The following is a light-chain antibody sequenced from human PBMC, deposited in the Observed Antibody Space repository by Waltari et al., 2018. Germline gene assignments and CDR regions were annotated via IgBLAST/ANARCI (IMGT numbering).Light chain of an antibody. Sequence: ELTQPPSVAVSPAQTANIPCSGAELGVLSTYWYQQKPGQSPVAIMYQDTRRPSGIPERFSGSNSGNTSTLTISETQPVDEADYFCQTWDTITAIFGGGTRLTVL. J-gene: IGLJ2*01. CDR3: QTWDTITAI. CDR2: QDT. V-gene: IGLV3-1*01. CDR1: ELGVLS.